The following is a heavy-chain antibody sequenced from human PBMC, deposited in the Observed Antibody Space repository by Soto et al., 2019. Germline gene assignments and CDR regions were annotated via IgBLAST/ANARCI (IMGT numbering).Heavy chain of an antibody. D-gene: IGHD3-3*01. V-gene: IGHV3-74*01. CDR1: GFTFSSYW. CDR3: ARVRAIFGVVNTEYFQH. CDR2: INSDGSST. Sequence: EVQLVESGGGLVQPGGSLRLSCAASGFTFSSYWMHWVRQAPGKGLVWVSRINSDGSSTSYADSVKRRFTISRDNAKNTLYLQMNSLRAEDTAVYYCARVRAIFGVVNTEYFQHWGQGTLVTVSS. J-gene: IGHJ1*01.